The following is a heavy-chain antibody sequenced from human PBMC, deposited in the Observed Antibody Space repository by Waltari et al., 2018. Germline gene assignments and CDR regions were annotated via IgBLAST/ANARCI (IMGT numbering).Heavy chain of an antibody. D-gene: IGHD6-19*01. CDR2: IYYSGST. J-gene: IGHJ3*02. CDR1: GGSISSGGYY. V-gene: IGHV4-31*01. Sequence: QVQLQESGPGLVKPSQTLSLTCTVSGGSISSGGYYWTWIRPHPGTGLEWIGYIYYSGSTYYNPSLKSLVTISVDTSKNQFSLKLSSVTAADTAVYYCARVWYSSGLTFDIWGQGTMVTVSS. CDR3: ARVWYSSGLTFDI.